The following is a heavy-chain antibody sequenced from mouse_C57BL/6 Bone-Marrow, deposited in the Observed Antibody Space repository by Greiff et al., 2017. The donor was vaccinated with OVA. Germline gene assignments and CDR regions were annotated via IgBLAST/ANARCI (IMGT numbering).Heavy chain of an antibody. D-gene: IGHD2-5*01. CDR1: GYAFSSSW. J-gene: IGHJ2*01. CDR2: IYPGDGDT. CDR3: ARYGYSNYEVDY. V-gene: IGHV1-82*01. Sequence: QVQLQQSGPELVKPGASVKISCKASGYAFSSSWMNWVKQRPGKGLEWIGRIYPGDGDTNYNGKFKGKATLTADKSSSTAYMQLSSLTSEDSAVYFCARYGYSNYEVDYWGQGTTLTVSS.